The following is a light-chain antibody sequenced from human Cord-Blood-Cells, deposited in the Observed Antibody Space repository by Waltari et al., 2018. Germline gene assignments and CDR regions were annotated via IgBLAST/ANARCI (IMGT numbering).Light chain of an antibody. J-gene: IGLJ1*01. CDR3: NSRDSSGNHYV. CDR1: SLRSYY. V-gene: IGLV3-19*01. CDR2: GKN. Sequence: SSELTQDPAVSVALGQTVRITCQGDSLRSYYASWYQQKPGQAPVLVIHGKNNRPSGIPDRFSGSSSVNTASLTITGAQAEDEADYYCNSRDSSGNHYVFGTGTKVTVL.